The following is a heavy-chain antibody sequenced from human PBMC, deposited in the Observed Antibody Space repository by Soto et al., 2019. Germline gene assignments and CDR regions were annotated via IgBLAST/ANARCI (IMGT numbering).Heavy chain of an antibody. CDR3: ARLLRYFDPSYFDY. D-gene: IGHD3-9*01. V-gene: IGHV3-33*01. Sequence: SLRLSCAASGFTLSSYGMHWVRQAPGKGLEWVAVIWYDGSNKYYADSVKGRFTISRDNSKNTLYLQMNSLRAEDTAVYYCARLLRYFDPSYFDYWGQGTLVTVSS. CDR2: IWYDGSNK. CDR1: GFTLSSYG. J-gene: IGHJ4*02.